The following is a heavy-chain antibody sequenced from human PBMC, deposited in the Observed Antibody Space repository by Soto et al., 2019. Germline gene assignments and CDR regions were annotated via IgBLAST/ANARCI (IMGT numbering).Heavy chain of an antibody. V-gene: IGHV3-21*01. CDR1: GFTCSSYS. CDR2: ISSSSSYI. J-gene: IGHJ4*02. CDR3: ARTDIVVVPAPFDY. D-gene: IGHD2-2*01. Sequence: PGGSLRLSCAASGFTCSSYSMNWVRQSPGKGLEWVSSISSSSSYIYYADSVKGRFTISRDNAKNSLYLQMNSLRAEDTAVYYCARTDIVVVPAPFDYWGQGTLVTVSS.